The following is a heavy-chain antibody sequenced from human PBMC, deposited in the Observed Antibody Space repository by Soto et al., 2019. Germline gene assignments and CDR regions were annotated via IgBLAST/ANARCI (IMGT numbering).Heavy chain of an antibody. CDR2: ISGSGGST. D-gene: IGHD6-13*01. Sequence: GGSLRLSCAASGFTFSSYAMSWVRQAPGKGLEWVSAISGSGGSTYYADSVKGRFTISRDNSKNTLYLQMNSLRAEDTAVYYCAKVVGAAAAGYYYYGMDVWGQGTTVTVYS. J-gene: IGHJ6*02. V-gene: IGHV3-23*01. CDR1: GFTFSSYA. CDR3: AKVVGAAAAGYYYYGMDV.